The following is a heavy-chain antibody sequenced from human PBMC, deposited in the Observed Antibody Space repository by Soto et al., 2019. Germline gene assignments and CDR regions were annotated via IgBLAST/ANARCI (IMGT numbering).Heavy chain of an antibody. J-gene: IGHJ4*02. CDR2: INHSGST. V-gene: IGHV4-34*03. D-gene: IGHD3-22*01. CDR1: GGSFIGYY. Sequence: SETLSLTCAVYGGSFIGYYWSWIRQPPGKGLEWIGEINHSGSTNYNPSLKSRVTISVDTSKNQFSLKLSSVTAEDTAVYYCTLTYHYDSSGYYYVNWGQGILVTVSS. CDR3: TLTYHYDSSGYYYVN.